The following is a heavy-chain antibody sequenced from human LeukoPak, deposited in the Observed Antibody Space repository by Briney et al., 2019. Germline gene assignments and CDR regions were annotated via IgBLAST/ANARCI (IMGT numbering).Heavy chain of an antibody. CDR3: VRGLIALTGIDF. CDR1: GFSFNTFW. CDR2: FNPDGSAT. V-gene: IGHV3-74*01. Sequence: QPGGSLRLSCAASGFSFNTFWMHWVRQAPGKGLVWVSRFNPDGSATTYADSVRGRFTISRDNAKNTVYLQMTSLRVEDTAVYYCVRGLIALTGIDFWGQGTLVTVSS. J-gene: IGHJ4*02. D-gene: IGHD3-16*02.